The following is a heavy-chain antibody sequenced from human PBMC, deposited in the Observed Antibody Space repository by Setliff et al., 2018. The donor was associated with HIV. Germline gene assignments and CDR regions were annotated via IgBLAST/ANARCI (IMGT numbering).Heavy chain of an antibody. Sequence: SVKVSCKASGYPFTSYGISWVRQAPGQGLEWMGWISAYNGNTNYAQKLQGRVTMTTDTSTSTAYMELRSLRSDDTAVYYCAREGLIWFGELSLDDAFDIWGQGTMVTVSS. CDR2: ISAYNGNT. J-gene: IGHJ3*02. CDR3: AREGLIWFGELSLDDAFDI. CDR1: GYPFTSYG. V-gene: IGHV1-18*01. D-gene: IGHD3-10*01.